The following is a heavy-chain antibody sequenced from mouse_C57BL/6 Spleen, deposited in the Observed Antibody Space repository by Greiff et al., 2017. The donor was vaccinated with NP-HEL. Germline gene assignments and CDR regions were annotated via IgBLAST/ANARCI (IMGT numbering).Heavy chain of an antibody. CDR3: ARVGGTFNYAMDY. V-gene: IGHV2-5*01. CDR2: IWRGGST. CDR1: GFSLTSYG. Sequence: QVQLQQSGPGLVQPSQSLSITCTVSGFSLTSYGVHWVRQSPGQGLEWLGVIWRGGSTDYNAAFMSRLSITKDNSKSQVFFKMNSLQADDTAIYYCARVGGTFNYAMDYWGQGTSVTVSS. D-gene: IGHD1-1*01. J-gene: IGHJ4*01.